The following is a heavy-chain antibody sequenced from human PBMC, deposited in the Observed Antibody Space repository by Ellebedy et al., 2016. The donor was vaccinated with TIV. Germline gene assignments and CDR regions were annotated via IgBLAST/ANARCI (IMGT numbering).Heavy chain of an antibody. CDR2: IRSKANSYAT. J-gene: IGHJ4*02. CDR1: GFTFSGSA. Sequence: PGGSLRLSCAASGFTFSGSAMHWVRQASGKGLEWVGRIRSKANSYATAYAASVKGRFTISRDDSKNTAYLQMNSLKNEDTAVYYCTRDQPSSYWGQGTLVTVSS. V-gene: IGHV3-73*01. CDR3: TRDQPSSY.